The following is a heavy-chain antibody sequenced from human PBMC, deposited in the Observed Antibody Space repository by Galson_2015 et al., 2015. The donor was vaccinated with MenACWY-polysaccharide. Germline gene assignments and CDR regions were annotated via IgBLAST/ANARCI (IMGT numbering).Heavy chain of an antibody. CDR1: GGSVNSVTYY. CDR3: ASEEIRGGSYGWFDP. D-gene: IGHD3-10*01. J-gene: IGHJ5*02. Sequence: ETLSLPCTVSGGSVNSVTYYWAWLRQPPGEGLEWIGFIYYSGRTNYNPSLKSQVTISLDMSKNQFSLRLSSVTAADTAVYYCASEEIRGGSYGWFDPWGQGSLVTVSS. V-gene: IGHV4-61*01. CDR2: IYYSGRT.